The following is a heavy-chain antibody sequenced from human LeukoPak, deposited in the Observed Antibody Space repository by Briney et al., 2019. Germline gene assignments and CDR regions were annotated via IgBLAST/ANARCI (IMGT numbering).Heavy chain of an antibody. J-gene: IGHJ4*02. CDR3: AKVGAARQGGFDY. Sequence: GGSLRLSCAASGFTFSSYAMSWVRQAPGKGLEWVSAISGSGGSTYYADSVKGRFTISRDNSKNTLYPQMNSLRAEDTAVYYCAKVGAARQGGFDYWGQGTLVTVSS. CDR2: ISGSGGST. V-gene: IGHV3-23*01. D-gene: IGHD6-6*01. CDR1: GFTFSSYA.